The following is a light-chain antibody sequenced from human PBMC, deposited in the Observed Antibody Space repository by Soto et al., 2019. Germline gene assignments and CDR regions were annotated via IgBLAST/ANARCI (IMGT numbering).Light chain of an antibody. CDR1: QSVLYSSNNKNY. Sequence: DIVMTQSPDSLAVSLGERATINCKSSQSVLYSSNNKNYLAWYQQKPGQPPKLLIYWASTRESGVPDRFSGSGSGTDFTLTISSLQAADVAVYYCQQYYSTPWTFGQGTKVDIQ. V-gene: IGKV4-1*01. J-gene: IGKJ1*01. CDR2: WAS. CDR3: QQYYSTPWT.